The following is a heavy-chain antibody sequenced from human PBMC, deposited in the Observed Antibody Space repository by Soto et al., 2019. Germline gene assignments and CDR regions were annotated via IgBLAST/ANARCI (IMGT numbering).Heavy chain of an antibody. CDR1: GDSISSSNW. J-gene: IGHJ5*02. CDR3: ARARLGTLFRGFNWLGP. CDR2: SYHSVSA. D-gene: IGHD3-10*01. Sequence: QVQLRESGPGLVKPSGTLSLTCAVSGDSISSSNWWSWVRQPQGKGLEWIGESYHSVSANYNPSLTSRLTMSVDKSKNQFSLNLTSVTAADTAVYYCARARLGTLFRGFNWLGPWGPGTLVTISS. V-gene: IGHV4-4*02.